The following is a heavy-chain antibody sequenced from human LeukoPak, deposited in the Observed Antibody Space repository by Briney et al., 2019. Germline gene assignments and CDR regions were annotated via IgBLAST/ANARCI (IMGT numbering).Heavy chain of an antibody. CDR2: IKQDGSEK. CDR3: AKDPSYSEVFDY. Sequence: PGGSLRLSCAVSGFTFSSHWMSWVRQAPGKGLEWVANIKQDGSEKYYVDSVKGRFTISRDNAKNTLYLQMNSLRAEDTAVYYCAKDPSYSEVFDYWGQGTLVTVSS. D-gene: IGHD1-26*01. V-gene: IGHV3-7*03. CDR1: GFTFSSHW. J-gene: IGHJ4*02.